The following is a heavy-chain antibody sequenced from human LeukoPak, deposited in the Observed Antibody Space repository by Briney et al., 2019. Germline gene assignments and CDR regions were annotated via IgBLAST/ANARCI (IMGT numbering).Heavy chain of an antibody. CDR1: GYTFTSYD. V-gene: IGHV1-8*01. Sequence: ASVKVSCKASGYTFTSYDINWVRQATGQGLEWMGWMNPNSGNTGYAQKFQGRVTMTRNTSISTAYMELSSLRSEDTAVYYCARAYYGDYALYYYYYMDVWGKGTTVIISS. D-gene: IGHD4-17*01. CDR3: ARAYYGDYALYYYYYMDV. J-gene: IGHJ6*03. CDR2: MNPNSGNT.